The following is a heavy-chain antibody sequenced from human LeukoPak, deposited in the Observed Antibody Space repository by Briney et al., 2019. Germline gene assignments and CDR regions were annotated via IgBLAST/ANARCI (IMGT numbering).Heavy chain of an antibody. D-gene: IGHD3-16*02. CDR2: IYYSGST. Sequence: PSETLSLTCTVSGGSISSSSYYWGWIRQPPGKGLEWIGSIYYSGSTYYNPSLKSRVTISVDTSKNQFSLKLSSVTAADTAVYYCARLTVNDDAFDIWGQGTMVTVSS. CDR3: ARLTVNDDAFDI. CDR1: GGSISSSSYY. J-gene: IGHJ3*02. V-gene: IGHV4-39*01.